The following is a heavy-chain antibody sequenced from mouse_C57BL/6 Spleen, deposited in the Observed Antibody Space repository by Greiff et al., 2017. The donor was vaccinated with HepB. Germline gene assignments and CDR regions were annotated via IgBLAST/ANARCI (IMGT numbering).Heavy chain of an antibody. CDR1: GYAFSSYW. V-gene: IGHV1-80*01. CDR3: ARRITTNRYFDV. Sequence: VQLVESGAELVKPGASVKISCKASGYAFSSYWMNWVKQRPGKGLEWIGQIYPGDGDTNYNGKFKGKATLTADKSSSTAYMQLSSLTAEDSAVYCCARRITTNRYFDVWGTGTTVTVSS. D-gene: IGHD1-2*01. J-gene: IGHJ1*03. CDR2: IYPGDGDT.